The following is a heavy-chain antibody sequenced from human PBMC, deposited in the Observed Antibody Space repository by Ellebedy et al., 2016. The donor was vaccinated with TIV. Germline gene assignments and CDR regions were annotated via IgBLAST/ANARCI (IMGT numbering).Heavy chain of an antibody. J-gene: IGHJ4*02. Sequence: SGPTLVKPTHTLTLTCTFSGFSLSTSGMCVSWIRPPPGKALESLARIVWDDDKYYSTSLKTRLTISKDTSKNQVVLTMTNMDPVDTATYYRTRIPYYYDSSGYWGFDYWGQGTLVTVSS. CDR2: IVWDDDK. D-gene: IGHD3-22*01. V-gene: IGHV2-70*11. CDR3: TRIPYYYDSSGYWGFDY. CDR1: GFSLSTSGMC.